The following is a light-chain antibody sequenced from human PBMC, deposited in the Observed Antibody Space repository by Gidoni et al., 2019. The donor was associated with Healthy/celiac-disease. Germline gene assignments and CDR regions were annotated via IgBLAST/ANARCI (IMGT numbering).Light chain of an antibody. CDR2: DAS. CDR1: QSVSSY. Sequence: EILLTQSPATLSLSPGERATLSCSASQSVSSYLAWYQQKPGQAPRLLIYDASNRATGIPARFSGSGSGTDFTLTISSLEPEDFAVYYCQQRSNWPSVGQGTKLEIK. V-gene: IGKV3-11*01. J-gene: IGKJ2*01. CDR3: QQRSNWPS.